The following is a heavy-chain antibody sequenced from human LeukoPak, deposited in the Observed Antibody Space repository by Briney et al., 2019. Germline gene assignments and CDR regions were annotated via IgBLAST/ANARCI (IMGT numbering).Heavy chain of an antibody. J-gene: IGHJ4*02. CDR2: IYYSGST. V-gene: IGHV4-30-4*08. Sequence: SQTLSLTCTVSGGSISSGDYYWSWIRQPRGKGLEWIVYIYYSGSTYYNPSLKSRVTISVDTAKNQFSLKLSSVTAADTAVYYCAREGKSGYYDSSGYYYLTVFDYWGQGTLVTVSS. CDR1: GGSISSGDYY. CDR3: AREGKSGYYDSSGYYYLTVFDY. D-gene: IGHD3-22*01.